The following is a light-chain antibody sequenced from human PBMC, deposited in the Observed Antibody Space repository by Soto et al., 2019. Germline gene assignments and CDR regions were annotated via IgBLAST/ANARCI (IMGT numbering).Light chain of an antibody. V-gene: IGKV1-39*01. CDR3: QQPYSTVRT. CDR1: QYISTY. J-gene: IGKJ1*01. CDR2: AAS. Sequence: DIQMTQSPSSLSASVGDRVSITCRASQYISTYLNWYQQKPGKAPKLLIYAASNLQSGVPSRFSGSGSGTEFTLTISSLQPEDFATYYCQQPYSTVRTFGQATKVDIK.